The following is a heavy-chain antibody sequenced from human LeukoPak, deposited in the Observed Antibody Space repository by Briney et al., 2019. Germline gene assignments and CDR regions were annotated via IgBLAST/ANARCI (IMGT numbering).Heavy chain of an antibody. CDR1: GYTFTSYY. CDR2: INPSGGST. Sequence: GASVKVSCKASGYTFTSYYMHWVRQAPGQGLEWMGIINPSGGSTSYAQKFQGRVTMTRNTSISTAYMELSSLRSEDTAVYYCARGSRRITMVRGVRYYYYYMDVWGKGTTVTISS. D-gene: IGHD3-10*01. CDR3: ARGSRRITMVRGVRYYYYYMDV. J-gene: IGHJ6*03. V-gene: IGHV1-46*01.